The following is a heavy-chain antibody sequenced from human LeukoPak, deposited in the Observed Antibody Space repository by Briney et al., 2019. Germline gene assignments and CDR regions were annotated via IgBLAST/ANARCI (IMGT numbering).Heavy chain of an antibody. D-gene: IGHD3-22*01. CDR3: AREREDYYDSSGRFDY. J-gene: IGHJ4*02. CDR1: GFTFSSYE. CDR2: ISSSGSTI. V-gene: IGHV3-48*03. Sequence: PGGSLRLSCAASGFTFSSYEMNWVRQAPGKGLEWVSYISSSGSTIYYADSVKGRFTISRDNAKNSLYLQMNNLRAEHTAVYYCAREREDYYDSSGRFDYWGQGTLVTVSS.